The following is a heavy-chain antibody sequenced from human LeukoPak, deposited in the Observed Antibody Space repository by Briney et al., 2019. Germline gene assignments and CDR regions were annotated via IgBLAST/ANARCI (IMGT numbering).Heavy chain of an antibody. CDR2: INHSGST. CDR3: ASSMVYGRWFDP. V-gene: IGHV4-34*01. J-gene: IGHJ5*02. Sequence: PSETLSLTCAVYGGSFSGYYWSWIRQPPGKGLKWVGEINHSGSTNYNPSLKSRVTISVDASKNQFSLKLSSVTAADTAVYYCASSMVYGRWFDPWGQGTLVTVSS. D-gene: IGHD2-8*01. CDR1: GGSFSGYY.